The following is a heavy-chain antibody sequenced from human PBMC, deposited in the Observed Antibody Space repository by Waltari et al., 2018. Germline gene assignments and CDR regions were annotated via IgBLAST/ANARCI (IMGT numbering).Heavy chain of an antibody. CDR3: AREGDDFWSGYYGGGYFDY. D-gene: IGHD3-3*01. CDR1: GYSISSGYY. CDR2: IYHSGST. V-gene: IGHV4-38-2*02. Sequence: QVQLQESGPGLVKPSETLSLTCAVSGYSISSGYYWGWIRQPPGKGLEWIGSIYHSGSTYYNPSLKSRVTISVDTSKNQFSLKLSSVTAADTAVYYCAREGDDFWSGYYGGGYFDYWGQGTLVTVSS. J-gene: IGHJ4*02.